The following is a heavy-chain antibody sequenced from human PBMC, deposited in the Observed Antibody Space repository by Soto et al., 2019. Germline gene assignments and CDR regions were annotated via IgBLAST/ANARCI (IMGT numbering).Heavy chain of an antibody. CDR1: GGSFSGYY. CDR2: INHSGST. CDR3: AEGSGSYRIHY. Sequence: PSETLSLTCAVHGGSFSGYYWSWIRQPPGKGLEWIGEINHSGSTNYNPSLKSRFTISVDTSKNQFSLKLSSVTAAGTAVYYCAEGSGSYRIHYWGQGTLVTVSS. V-gene: IGHV4-34*01. J-gene: IGHJ4*02. D-gene: IGHD3-10*01.